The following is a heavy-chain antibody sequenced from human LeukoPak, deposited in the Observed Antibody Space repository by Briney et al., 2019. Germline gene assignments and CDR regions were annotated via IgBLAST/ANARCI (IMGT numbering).Heavy chain of an antibody. CDR2: IYHSGST. D-gene: IGHD3-22*01. V-gene: IGHV4-38-2*01. J-gene: IGHJ4*02. CDR3: ARLGRYYYDSSGYYLGEYIDY. Sequence: SETLSLTCAVSGYSISSGYYWGWIRQPPGKGLEWIGSIYHSGSTYYNPSLKSRVTISVDTSKNQFSLKLSSVTAADTAVYYCARLGRYYYDSSGYYLGEYIDYWGQGTLVTVSS. CDR1: GYSISSGYY.